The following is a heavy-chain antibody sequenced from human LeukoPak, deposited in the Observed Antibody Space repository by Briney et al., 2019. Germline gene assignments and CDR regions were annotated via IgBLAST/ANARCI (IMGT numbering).Heavy chain of an antibody. J-gene: IGHJ3*02. CDR3: ARRLKIFGVVRGDALDI. Sequence: SETLSLTCTVSGGSISSYYWTWLRQSPGKGLEWIGYIFYSGSTDSGSTNYNTSLKSRVTTSGDTSKSQFSLKLSSVTAADTAIYYCARRLKIFGVVRGDALDIWGPGTRVTVSS. CDR1: GGSISSYY. CDR2: IFYSGSTDSGST. V-gene: IGHV4-59*08. D-gene: IGHD3-3*01.